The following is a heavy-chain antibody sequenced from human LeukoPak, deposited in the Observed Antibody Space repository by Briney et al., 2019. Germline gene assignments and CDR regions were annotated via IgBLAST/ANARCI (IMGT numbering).Heavy chain of an antibody. CDR2: INHSGST. CDR1: GGSFSGYY. Sequence: SETLSLTCAVYGGSFSGYYWSWIRQPPGKGLEWIGEINHSGSTNYNPSLKSRVTISVDTSKNQFSLKLSPGTAADTAVYYCARGLPDYYDSGGQAFDIWGQGTMVTVSS. CDR3: ARGLPDYYDSGGQAFDI. V-gene: IGHV4-34*01. D-gene: IGHD3-22*01. J-gene: IGHJ3*02.